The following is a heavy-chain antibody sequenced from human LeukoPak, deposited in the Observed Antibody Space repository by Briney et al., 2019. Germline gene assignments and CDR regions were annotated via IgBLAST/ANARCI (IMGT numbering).Heavy chain of an antibody. Sequence: GRCLRLSCAASGVTFSSYAMPWVRQAPGKGLEWVAVISYDGSNKYYADSVKGRFTISRDNSKNTLYLQMNSLRAEDTAVYYCARDGFDYWGQGTLVTVSS. CDR1: GVTFSSYA. CDR3: ARDGFDY. CDR2: ISYDGSNK. V-gene: IGHV3-30*04. J-gene: IGHJ4*02.